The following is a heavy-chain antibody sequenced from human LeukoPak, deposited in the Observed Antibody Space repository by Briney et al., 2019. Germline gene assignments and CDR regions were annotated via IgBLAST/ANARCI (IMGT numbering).Heavy chain of an antibody. CDR2: IKQDGSEK. CDR1: GFTFSSYS. V-gene: IGHV3-7*01. Sequence: GGSLRLSCAASGFTFSSYSMNWVRQAPGKGLEWVANIKQDGSEKYYVDSVKGRFTISRDNAKNSPYLQMNSLRAKDTAVYYCARDPILRFLEWSTEYYFDYRGQGTLVTVSS. CDR3: ARDPILRFLEWSTEYYFDY. D-gene: IGHD3-3*01. J-gene: IGHJ4*02.